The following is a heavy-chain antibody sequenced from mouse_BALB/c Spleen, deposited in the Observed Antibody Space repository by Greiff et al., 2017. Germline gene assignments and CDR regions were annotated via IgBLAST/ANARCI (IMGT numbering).Heavy chain of an antibody. CDR1: GYSITSGYY. CDR3: ARVRDGYYPYYYAMDY. CDR2: ISYDGSN. Sequence: EVKLQESGPGLVKPSQSLSLTCSVTGYSITSGYYWNWIRQFPGNKLEWMGYISYDGSNNYNPSLKNRISITRDTSKNQFFLKLNSVTTEDTATYYCARVRDGYYPYYYAMDYGGRGTSVTVSS. J-gene: IGHJ4*01. D-gene: IGHD2-3*01. V-gene: IGHV3-6*02.